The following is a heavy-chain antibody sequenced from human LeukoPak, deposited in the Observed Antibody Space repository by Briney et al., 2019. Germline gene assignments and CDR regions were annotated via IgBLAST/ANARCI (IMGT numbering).Heavy chain of an antibody. CDR1: GGTFSSYA. J-gene: IGHJ5*02. D-gene: IGHD3-10*01. V-gene: IGHV1-69*05. CDR2: LIPIFGTP. CDR3: ARAAYYYQAGFDP. Sequence: SVKVSCKASGGTFSSYAITWVRQAPGQGLEWMGGLIPIFGTPNYAQKLQGRVTMTTDTSTSTAYMELRSLRSDDTAVYYCARAAYYYQAGFDPWGQGTLVTVSS.